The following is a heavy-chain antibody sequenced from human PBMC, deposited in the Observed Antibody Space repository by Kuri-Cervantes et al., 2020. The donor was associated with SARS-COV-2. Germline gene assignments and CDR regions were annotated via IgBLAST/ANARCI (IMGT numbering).Heavy chain of an antibody. Sequence: SETLSLTCAISGDSVSSNSAAWNWIRRSPSRGLEWLGRRYYRSKWYTDYAVSVRSRLTIKPQTSKNQFILQLTSVTTEDTAVYYCARDYGTGDAFDIWGQGTMVTVSS. CDR3: ARDYGTGDAFDI. J-gene: IGHJ3*02. D-gene: IGHD1-1*01. V-gene: IGHV6-1*01. CDR1: GDSVSSNSAA. CDR2: RYYRSKWYT.